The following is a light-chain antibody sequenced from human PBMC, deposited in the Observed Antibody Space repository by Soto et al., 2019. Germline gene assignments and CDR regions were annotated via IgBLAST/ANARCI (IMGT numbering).Light chain of an antibody. J-gene: IGKJ1*01. CDR3: QQYNSYSWT. V-gene: IGKV1-5*03. CDR2: KAS. CDR1: QSISSW. Sequence: DIPMTQSPSTLSASVGDRVTITCRASQSISSWLAWYQQKRGKAPKLLIYKASSLESGVPSRFSGSGSGTEFTLTISSLQPDDFATYYCQQYNSYSWTFGQGTKGEIK.